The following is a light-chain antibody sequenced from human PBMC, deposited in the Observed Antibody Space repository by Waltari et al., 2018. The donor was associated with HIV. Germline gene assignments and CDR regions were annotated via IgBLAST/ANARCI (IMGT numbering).Light chain of an antibody. CDR3: QSADSSGSSWV. J-gene: IGLJ3*02. V-gene: IGLV3-25*03. CDR2: KDS. CDR1: SLPNQY. Sequence: SSELTQPPSVSVSPVQTARLTCSGDSLPNQYVYWYQQRPGRAPVLVIYKDSEKPSAIPERFSGSRSGTTVTLTISGVQADDEADYYCQSADSSGSSWVFGGGTKLTV.